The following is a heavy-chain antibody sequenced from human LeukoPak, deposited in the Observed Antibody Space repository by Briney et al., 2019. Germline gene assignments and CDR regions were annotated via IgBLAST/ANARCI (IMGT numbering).Heavy chain of an antibody. V-gene: IGHV3-7*03. Sequence: GGSLRLSCAASGFTFSSYWMNWVRQAPENALEWVAYIKKDGSEKYYVDSVKGRFTISRDDAKNSLYLQMNSLRAEDTAVYYCARHSSGQPFDYWGQGTLVTVSS. CDR3: ARHSSGQPFDY. CDR1: GFTFSSYW. CDR2: IKKDGSEK. J-gene: IGHJ4*02. D-gene: IGHD6-19*01.